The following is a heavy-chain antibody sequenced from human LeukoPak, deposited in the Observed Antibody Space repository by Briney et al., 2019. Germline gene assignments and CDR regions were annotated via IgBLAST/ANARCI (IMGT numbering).Heavy chain of an antibody. CDR1: GFTFSSYA. CDR2: ISGSGGST. Sequence: GGSLRLSCAASGFTFSSYAMSWVRQAPGKGLEWVSAISGSGGSTYYADSVKGRFTISRDNSKNTLHLQMNTLRAEDTAVYYCASRIATAGSVDYWGQGTLVTVSS. J-gene: IGHJ4*02. CDR3: ASRIATAGSVDY. V-gene: IGHV3-23*01. D-gene: IGHD6-13*01.